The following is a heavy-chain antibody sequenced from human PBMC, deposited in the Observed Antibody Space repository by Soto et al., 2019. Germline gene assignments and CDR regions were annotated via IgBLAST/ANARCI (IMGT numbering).Heavy chain of an antibody. V-gene: IGHV4-59*08. J-gene: IGHJ4*02. CDR1: GGSISSYY. D-gene: IGHD4-17*01. Sequence: PSETLSLTCTVSGGSISSYYWSWIRQPPGKGLEWIGYIYYSGSTNYNPSLKSRVTISVDTSKNQFSLKLSSVTAADTAVYYCARQSGDYYFDDWGQGTLVTVSS. CDR2: IYYSGST. CDR3: ARQSGDYYFDD.